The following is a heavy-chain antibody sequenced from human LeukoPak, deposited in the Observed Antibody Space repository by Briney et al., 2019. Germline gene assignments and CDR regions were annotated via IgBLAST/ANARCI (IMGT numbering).Heavy chain of an antibody. Sequence: GGSLGLSCAASGFTFSTYALHWVRQAPGKGLEWVAVISYDDGSNKYYADSVKGRFTISRDNSKNTLYLQMNSLRTEDTAVYYCARESGGNTPYYFDYWGQGTLVTVSS. J-gene: IGHJ4*02. CDR1: GFTFSTYA. CDR3: ARESGGNTPYYFDY. D-gene: IGHD2-2*02. CDR2: ISYDDGSNK. V-gene: IGHV3-30*04.